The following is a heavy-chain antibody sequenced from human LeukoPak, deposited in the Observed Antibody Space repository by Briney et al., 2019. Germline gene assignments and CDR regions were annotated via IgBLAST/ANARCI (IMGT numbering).Heavy chain of an antibody. CDR3: AELGITMIGGV. J-gene: IGHJ6*04. CDR1: GFTFSSYS. D-gene: IGHD3-10*02. V-gene: IGHV3-48*04. CDR2: ISSSGSTI. Sequence: GGSLRLSCAASGFTFSSYSMNWVRQAPGKGLVWVSYISSSGSTIYYADYVRGRFTISRDNAKNSLYLQMNSPRAEDTAVYYCAELGITMIGGVWGKGTTVTISS.